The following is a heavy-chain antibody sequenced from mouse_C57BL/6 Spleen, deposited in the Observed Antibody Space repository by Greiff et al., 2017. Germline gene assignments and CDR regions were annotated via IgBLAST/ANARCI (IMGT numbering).Heavy chain of an antibody. V-gene: IGHV5-9-1*02. D-gene: IGHD4-1*01. CDR2: ISSGGDYI. J-gene: IGHJ1*03. CDR1: GFTFSSYA. Sequence: EVKVEESGEGLVKPGGSLKLSCAASGFTFSSYAMSWVRQTPEKRLEWVAYISSGGDYIYYADTVKGRFTISRDNARNTLYLQMSSLKSEDTAMYYCTRDAGTGYFDVWGTGTTVTVSS. CDR3: TRDAGTGYFDV.